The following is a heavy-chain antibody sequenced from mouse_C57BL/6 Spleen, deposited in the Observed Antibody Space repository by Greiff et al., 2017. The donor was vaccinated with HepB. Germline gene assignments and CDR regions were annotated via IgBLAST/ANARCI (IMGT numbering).Heavy chain of an antibody. V-gene: IGHV1-81*01. Sequence: QVQLKESGAELARPGASVKLSCKASGYTFTSYGISWVKQSTGQGLEWIGEIYPRSGNTYYNEKFKGKATLTADKSSSTAYMELRSLTSEDSAVYFCARESDYGSSYFYYFDYWGQGTTLTVSS. J-gene: IGHJ2*01. CDR1: GYTFTSYG. D-gene: IGHD1-1*01. CDR2: IYPRSGNT. CDR3: ARESDYGSSYFYYFDY.